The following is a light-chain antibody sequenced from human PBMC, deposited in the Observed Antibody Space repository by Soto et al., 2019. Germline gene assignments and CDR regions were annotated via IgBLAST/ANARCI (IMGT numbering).Light chain of an antibody. Sequence: EIVLTQSPATLYLSPGERATLTCRASQSVGSNLAWYLQKPGQAPRLLIYDAFNRATGIPDRFSGSGSGTDFTLIISSLEPEDFAVYYCQQRGDWPRTFGQGTKVEI. CDR1: QSVGSN. CDR3: QQRGDWPRT. CDR2: DAF. V-gene: IGKV3-11*01. J-gene: IGKJ2*01.